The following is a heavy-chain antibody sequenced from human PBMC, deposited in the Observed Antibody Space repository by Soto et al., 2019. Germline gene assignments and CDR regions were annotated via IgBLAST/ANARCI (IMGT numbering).Heavy chain of an antibody. CDR3: ARDGLWFGELSGYYYGMDV. CDR2: IIPILGIA. V-gene: IGHV1-69*08. D-gene: IGHD3-10*01. CDR1: GGTFSSYT. Sequence: QVQLVQSGAEVKKPGSSVKVSCKASGGTFSSYTISWVRQAPGQGLEWMGRIIPILGIANYAQKFQGRVTITAEKTTSTAYMELSSLGSEETAVYYCARDGLWFGELSGYYYGMDVWGQGTTVTVSS. J-gene: IGHJ6*02.